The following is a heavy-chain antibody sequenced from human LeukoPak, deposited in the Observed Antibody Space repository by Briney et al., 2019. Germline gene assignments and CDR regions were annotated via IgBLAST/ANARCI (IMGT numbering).Heavy chain of an antibody. J-gene: IGHJ3*02. D-gene: IGHD3-10*01. CDR2: IYYSGST. CDR3: ARARHYYGSGSYQRHRHAFDI. V-gene: IGHV4-39*07. CDR1: GGSISSSSYY. Sequence: SETLSLTCTVSGGSISSSSYYWGWIRQPPGKGLEWIGSIYYSGSTYYNPSLKSRVTISVDTSKNQFSLKLSSVTAADTAVYYCARARHYYGSGSYQRHRHAFDIWGQGTMVTVSS.